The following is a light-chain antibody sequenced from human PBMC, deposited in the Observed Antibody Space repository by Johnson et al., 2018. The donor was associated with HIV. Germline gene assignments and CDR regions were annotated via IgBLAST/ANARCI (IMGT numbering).Light chain of an antibody. J-gene: IGLJ1*01. Sequence: QSLLTQPPSVSAAPGQKVTISCSGSSSNIGNNYVSWYQQLPGTAPKLLIYDNNKRPSGIPARFSGSKSGTSATLGITGLQTGDAADYYCGRWDSSLCAYVFATGPTVTVL. V-gene: IGLV1-51*01. CDR1: SSNIGNNY. CDR3: GRWDSSLCAYV. CDR2: DNN.